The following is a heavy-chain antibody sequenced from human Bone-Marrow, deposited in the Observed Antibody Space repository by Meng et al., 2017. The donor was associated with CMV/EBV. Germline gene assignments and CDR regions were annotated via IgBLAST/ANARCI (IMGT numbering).Heavy chain of an antibody. D-gene: IGHD6-19*01. CDR2: INPSGGST. V-gene: IGHV1-46*02. CDR3: ARVPPDSGGYSGDY. CDR1: GYTFNRYY. Sequence: ASVKVSCKASGYTFNRYYMHWVRQAPGQGLEWVGIINPSGGSTYYAQKFQGRVTMTRDTSTSTVYMELSSLRSEDTAVYYWARVPPDSGGYSGDYWGQGTLVTVSS. J-gene: IGHJ4*02.